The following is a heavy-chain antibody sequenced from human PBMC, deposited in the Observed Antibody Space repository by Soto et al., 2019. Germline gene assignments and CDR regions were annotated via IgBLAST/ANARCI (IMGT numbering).Heavy chain of an antibody. D-gene: IGHD4-4*01. CDR1: GGSISSYF. Sequence: QVQLQESGPGLVKPSETLSLTCTVSGGSISSYFWSWIRQPPGKGLEWIGGWYYNGNPNYNPSLKRRVTISLDTSKNQFSLRLTSVTAADTAVYYCARIWDDYNAPGHFDYWGQGTLVTVSS. V-gene: IGHV4-59*01. J-gene: IGHJ4*02. CDR2: WYYNGNP. CDR3: ARIWDDYNAPGHFDY.